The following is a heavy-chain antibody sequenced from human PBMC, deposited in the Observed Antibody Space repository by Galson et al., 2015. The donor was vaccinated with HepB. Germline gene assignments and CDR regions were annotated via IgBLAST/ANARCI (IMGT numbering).Heavy chain of an antibody. J-gene: IGHJ6*02. Sequence: SLRLSCAASGFTFSSYSMNWVRQAPGKGLEWVSSISSSSSYIYYADSVKGRFTISRDNAKNSLYLQMNSLRAEDTAVYYCARDLWEQLSSIAISPMDVWGQGTTVTVSS. CDR3: ARDLWEQLSSIAISPMDV. CDR2: ISSSSSYI. D-gene: IGHD6-6*01. V-gene: IGHV3-21*01. CDR1: GFTFSSYS.